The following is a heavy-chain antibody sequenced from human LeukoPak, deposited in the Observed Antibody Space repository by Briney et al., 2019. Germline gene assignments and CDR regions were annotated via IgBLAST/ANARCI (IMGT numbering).Heavy chain of an antibody. J-gene: IGHJ4*02. D-gene: IGHD3-3*01. CDR2: IKQDGSEK. Sequence: GGSLRLSCAASGFTFSSYWMSWVCQAPGKGLEWVANIKQDGSEKYYVDSVKGRFTISRDNAKNSLYLQMNSLRAEDTAVYYCAREVTSDYDFWSGYYTAYYFDYWGQGTLVTVSS. CDR1: GFTFSSYW. V-gene: IGHV3-7*01. CDR3: AREVTSDYDFWSGYYTAYYFDY.